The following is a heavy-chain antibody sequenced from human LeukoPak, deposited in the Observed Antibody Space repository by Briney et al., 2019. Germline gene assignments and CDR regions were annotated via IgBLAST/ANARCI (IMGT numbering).Heavy chain of an antibody. CDR1: GGSISSYY. CDR2: IHYSGST. J-gene: IGHJ4*02. D-gene: IGHD5-24*01. Sequence: SETLSLTCTVSGGSISSYYWSWIRQPPGKGLEWIGYIHYSGSTDYNPSLKSRVTISIDTSKNQFSLKLSSVTAADTAVYYCARAPRNIRADGYNANLDYWGQGTLVTVSS. V-gene: IGHV4-59*01. CDR3: ARAPRNIRADGYNANLDY.